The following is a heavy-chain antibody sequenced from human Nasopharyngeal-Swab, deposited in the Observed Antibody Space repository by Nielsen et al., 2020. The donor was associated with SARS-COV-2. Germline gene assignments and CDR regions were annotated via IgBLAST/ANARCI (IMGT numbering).Heavy chain of an antibody. CDR1: GYTFTSYG. D-gene: IGHD3-22*01. CDR2: ISAYNGNT. V-gene: IGHV1-18*01. CDR3: ARDVESDSSGYYYYYGMDV. Sequence: ASVKVSCKASGYTFTSYGISGVRQAPGQGVEWMGWISAYNGNTNYAQKLQGRVTMTTDTSTSTAYMELRSLGSDDTAVYYCARDVESDSSGYYYYYGMDVWGQGTTVTVSS. J-gene: IGHJ6*02.